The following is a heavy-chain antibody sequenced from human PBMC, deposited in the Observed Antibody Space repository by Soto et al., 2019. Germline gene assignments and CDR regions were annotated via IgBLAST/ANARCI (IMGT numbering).Heavy chain of an antibody. CDR2: IRGSGGRT. J-gene: IGHJ5*02. D-gene: IGHD3-10*01. CDR3: AKGPRYYYGSGSPHPRTQDWFDP. CDR1: GFTFSSDA. V-gene: IGHV3-23*01. Sequence: PVRCLRLSCAVSGFTFSSDAISYVRQSPRNGMEWVSAIRGSGGRTYYAASRKGRFTGTGDNTKNTLYLQMNGLRAEDTAIYCCAKGPRYYYGSGSPHPRTQDWFDPWGQGTLVTVSS.